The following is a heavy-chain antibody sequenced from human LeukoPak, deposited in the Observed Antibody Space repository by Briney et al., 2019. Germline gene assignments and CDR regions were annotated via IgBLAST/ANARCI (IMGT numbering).Heavy chain of an antibody. J-gene: IGHJ4*02. Sequence: SGTLSLTCAVSGGSISSSNWWSWVRQPPGKGLEWIGEIYHSGSTNYNPSLKCRVTISVDKSKNQFSLKLSSVTAADTAVYYCARDLTMVRGVILYWGQGTLVTVSS. CDR2: IYHSGST. D-gene: IGHD3-10*01. CDR3: ARDLTMVRGVILY. CDR1: GGSISSSNW. V-gene: IGHV4-4*02.